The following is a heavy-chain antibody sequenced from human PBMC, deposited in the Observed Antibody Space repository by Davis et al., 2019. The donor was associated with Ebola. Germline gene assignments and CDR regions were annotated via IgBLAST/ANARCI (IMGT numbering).Heavy chain of an antibody. CDR2: INAGNGNT. D-gene: IGHD3-3*01. CDR3: ARTAVLRFLEWLLWNFDY. Sequence: ASVKVSCKASGYTFTSYAMHWVRQAPGQRLEWMGWINAGNGNTKYSQKFQGRVTITRDTSASTAYMELSSLRSEDTAVYYCARTAVLRFLEWLLWNFDYWGQGTLVTVSS. J-gene: IGHJ4*02. CDR1: GYTFTSYA. V-gene: IGHV1-3*01.